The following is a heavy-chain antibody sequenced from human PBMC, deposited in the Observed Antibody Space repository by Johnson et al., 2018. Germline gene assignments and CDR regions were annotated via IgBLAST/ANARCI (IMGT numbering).Heavy chain of an antibody. J-gene: IGHJ5*02. CDR3: AKEGCGGDCYGNWFDP. V-gene: IGHV3-9*01. Sequence: VQSGGSLRLSCAASGFTFSSYAMSWVRQAPGKGLEWVSGISWNSGSIGYADSVKGRFTISRDNAKNSLYLQMNSLRAEDTALYYCAKEGCGGDCYGNWFDPWGQGTLVTVSS. CDR1: GFTFSSYA. D-gene: IGHD2-21*02. CDR2: ISWNSGSI.